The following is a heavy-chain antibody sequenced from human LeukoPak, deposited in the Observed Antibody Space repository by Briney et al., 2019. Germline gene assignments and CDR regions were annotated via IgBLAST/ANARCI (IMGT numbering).Heavy chain of an antibody. Sequence: PSETLSLTCTVSGGSISSYYWSWIRQPPGKGLEWIGYIYYSGSTNYRPSLKSRVTISVDTSKNQFSLKLSSVTAADTAVYYCARGPPWIQLWPNNWFDPWGQGTLVTVSS. V-gene: IGHV4-59*12. D-gene: IGHD5-18*01. J-gene: IGHJ5*02. CDR1: GGSISSYY. CDR3: ARGPPWIQLWPNNWFDP. CDR2: IYYSGST.